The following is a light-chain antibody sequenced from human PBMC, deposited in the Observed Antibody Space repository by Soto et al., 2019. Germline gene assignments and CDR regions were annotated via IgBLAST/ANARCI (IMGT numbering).Light chain of an antibody. Sequence: EIVLTQSPGTLSLSPGERPTLSCRASQSVSISYLAWYQQKPGQAPRLLIYGASSRATGIPDQFSGSGSGTDFTLTISRLEPEDFAVYYWQQYGSSPLTFGQGNKVEIK. CDR2: GAS. V-gene: IGKV3-20*01. CDR3: QQYGSSPLT. J-gene: IGKJ1*01. CDR1: QSVSISY.